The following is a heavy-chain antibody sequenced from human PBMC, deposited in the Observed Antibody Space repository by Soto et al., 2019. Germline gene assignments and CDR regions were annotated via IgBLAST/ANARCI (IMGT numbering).Heavy chain of an antibody. CDR3: ARGGMDV. V-gene: IGHV3-64*01. J-gene: IGHJ6*02. Sequence: EVQLVESGGGLVQPGGSLRLSCAASGFTFSSYAMHWVRQAPGKGLEYVSAISSNGGSTYYANSVKGRFTISRDNSKNTLYLQMGSLRAEDMAVYYCARGGMDVWGQGTTVTVSS. CDR1: GFTFSSYA. CDR2: ISSNGGST.